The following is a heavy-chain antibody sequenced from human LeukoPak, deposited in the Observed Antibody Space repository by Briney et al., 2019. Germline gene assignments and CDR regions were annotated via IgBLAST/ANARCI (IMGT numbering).Heavy chain of an antibody. CDR2: ISGYKGTT. CDR1: GYTFTTYG. D-gene: IGHD2-15*01. CDR3: ARNYSHDTFDI. Sequence: ASVKVSCKASGYTFTTYGISWVRQAPGQGLEWMGWISGYKGTTNYVQKFQGRVTMATDTSTSTAYMELRSLRSDDTAVYYCARNYSHDTFDIWGQGTMVTVSS. V-gene: IGHV1-18*01. J-gene: IGHJ3*02.